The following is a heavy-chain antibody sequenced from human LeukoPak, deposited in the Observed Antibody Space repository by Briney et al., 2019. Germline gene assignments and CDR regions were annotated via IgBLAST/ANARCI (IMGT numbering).Heavy chain of an antibody. CDR1: GGSISSGSYF. CDR3: ARARRGVVPAAHVRHFDY. J-gene: IGHJ4*02. D-gene: IGHD2-2*01. V-gene: IGHV4-61*09. CDR2: IYTTGGT. Sequence: SQTLSLTCTVSGGSISSGSYFWTWIRQPAGKGLEWIGHIYTTGGTNYNPSLKSRVTISADTSNSRFSLKLSSVTATDTAVYFCARARRGVVPAAHVRHFDYWGQGTLVTVSS.